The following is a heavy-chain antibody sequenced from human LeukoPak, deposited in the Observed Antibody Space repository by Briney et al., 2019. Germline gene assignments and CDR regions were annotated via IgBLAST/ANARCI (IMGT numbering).Heavy chain of an antibody. D-gene: IGHD5-12*01. CDR2: MNPNSSNT. CDR1: GYTFTSYD. V-gene: IGHV1-8*01. Sequence: GPSVKLSCKASGYTFTSYDINWVRQATGHGLEWMGRMNPNSSNTGYAQKFQGRVTMTRTTSISTAYMELSSLRSEATAVYYCAIRPATIQPDYWGQGTLVTVSS. J-gene: IGHJ4*02. CDR3: AIRPATIQPDY.